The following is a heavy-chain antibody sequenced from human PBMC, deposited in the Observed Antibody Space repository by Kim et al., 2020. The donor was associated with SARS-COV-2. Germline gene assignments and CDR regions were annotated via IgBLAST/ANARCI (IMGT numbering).Heavy chain of an antibody. D-gene: IGHD3-9*01. CDR3: ARGYDNLTGCVPFCYYGMDV. V-gene: IGHV3-48*02. J-gene: IGHJ6*02. Sequence: GRFTISRDNAKNSPYLQMNSLRDEDTAVYYCARGYDNLTGCVPFCYYGMDVWGQGTTVTVSS.